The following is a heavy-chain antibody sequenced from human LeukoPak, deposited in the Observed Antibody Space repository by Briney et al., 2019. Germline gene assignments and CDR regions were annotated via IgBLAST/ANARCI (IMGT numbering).Heavy chain of an antibody. J-gene: IGHJ4*02. V-gene: IGHV1-24*01. D-gene: IGHD3-10*01. CDR1: GYTLTELS. Sequence: ASVKVSCKVSGYTLTELSMHWVRQAPGKGLEWMGGFDPEVGETIYAQKFQGRVTMTEDTSTDTAYMELSSLRSDDTAVYYCARDRPVRGVIPFDYWGQGTLVTVSS. CDR2: FDPEVGET. CDR3: ARDRPVRGVIPFDY.